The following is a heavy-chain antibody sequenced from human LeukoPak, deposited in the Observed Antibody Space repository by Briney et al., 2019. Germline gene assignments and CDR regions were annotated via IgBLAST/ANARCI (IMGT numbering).Heavy chain of an antibody. CDR1: GYTFTSYG. CDR2: ISAYNGNT. CDR3: ARSIKPNYYDSSGYSGLDY. V-gene: IGHV1-18*01. Sequence: GASVKVSCKASGYTFTSYGISWVRQAPGQGLEWMGWISAYNGNTNYAQKLQGRVTMTTDTPTSTAYMELRSLRSDDTAVYYCARSIKPNYYDSSGYSGLDYWGQGTLVTVSS. D-gene: IGHD3-22*01. J-gene: IGHJ4*02.